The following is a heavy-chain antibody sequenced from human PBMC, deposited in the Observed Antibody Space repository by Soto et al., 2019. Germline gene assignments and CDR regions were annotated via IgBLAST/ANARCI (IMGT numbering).Heavy chain of an antibody. V-gene: IGHV2-70*01. CDR3: ARMLGYCSSTSCYYYYYYGMDV. CDR1: GFSLSTSGIC. CDR2: IDWDDDK. D-gene: IGHD2-2*01. Sequence: SGPTLVNPTQTLTLTCTFSGFSLSTSGICVSWIRQPPGKALEWLALIDWDDDKYYSTSLKTRLTISKDTSKNQVVLTMTNMDPVDTATYYCARMLGYCSSTSCYYYYYYGMDVWGQGTTVTVSS. J-gene: IGHJ6*02.